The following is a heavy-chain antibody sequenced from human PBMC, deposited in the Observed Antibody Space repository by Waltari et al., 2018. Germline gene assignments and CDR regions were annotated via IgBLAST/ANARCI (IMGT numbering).Heavy chain of an antibody. CDR3: ARADGTMAYCSGGSCYNWFDP. J-gene: IGHJ5*02. Sequence: VQLVQSGAEVKKPGATVKISCKVSGYTFTDYYMHWVQQAPGQGLEWMGGISPIFGTANYAQKFQGRVTITADESTSTAYMELSSLRSEDTAVYYCARADGTMAYCSGGSCYNWFDPWGQGTLVTVSS. CDR1: GYTFTDYY. D-gene: IGHD2-15*01. CDR2: ISPIFGTA. V-gene: IGHV1-69*13.